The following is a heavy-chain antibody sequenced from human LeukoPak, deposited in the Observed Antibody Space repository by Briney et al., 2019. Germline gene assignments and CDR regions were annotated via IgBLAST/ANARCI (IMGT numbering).Heavy chain of an antibody. CDR2: IYYSGTT. V-gene: IGHV4-61*01. J-gene: IGHJ4*02. CDR3: ARVFGGATTSFDY. Sequence: SETLSLTCTVSGGSVSSGTCYWSWIRQPPGKGLEWIGYIYYSGTTNYNPSLKSRVTISIDTSRNQFSLKLSSVTAADTAVYYCARVFGGATTSFDYWGQGTLVTVSS. CDR1: GGSVSSGTCY. D-gene: IGHD3-3*01.